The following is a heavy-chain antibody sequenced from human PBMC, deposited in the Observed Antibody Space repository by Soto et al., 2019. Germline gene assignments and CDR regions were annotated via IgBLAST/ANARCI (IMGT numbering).Heavy chain of an antibody. CDR1: GFTFSSYD. Sequence: EVQLVESGGGLVQPGGSLRLSCAASGFTFSSYDMHWVRQATGKGLEWVSAIGTAGDTYYPGSVKGRFTISRENAKNSLYLQMNSLRAGDTXXXXXXXXXXXXSLDPWGQGTLVTVSS. CDR2: IGTAGDT. CDR3: XXXXXXXSLDP. J-gene: IGHJ5*02. V-gene: IGHV3-13*04.